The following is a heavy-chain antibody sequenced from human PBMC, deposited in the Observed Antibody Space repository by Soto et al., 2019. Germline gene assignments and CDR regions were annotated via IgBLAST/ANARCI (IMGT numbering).Heavy chain of an antibody. D-gene: IGHD1-7*01. Sequence: GGSLRLSGAASGFAFSSYWMHWVLQTPGKGPVWVSRIYNDGSRTGYADSVKGRFTISRDNAKNTLYIQMSSLTVEDTAVYYCARDLSGNTTPYFDLWGQGTLVTVSS. J-gene: IGHJ4*02. CDR3: ARDLSGNTTPYFDL. CDR1: GFAFSSYW. CDR2: IYNDGSRT. V-gene: IGHV3-74*01.